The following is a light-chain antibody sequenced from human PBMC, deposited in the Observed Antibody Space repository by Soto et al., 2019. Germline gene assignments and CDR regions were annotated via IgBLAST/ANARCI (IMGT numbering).Light chain of an antibody. Sequence: DIKMTQSPSTLAASLGDRVTITGRASQSISSWLAWYQQKPGKAPKLLIYDASSLESGVPSRFSGSGSGTEFTLTISSLQPDDFATYYCQQYNALPWPFGQGTKVDI. CDR1: QSISSW. CDR2: DAS. V-gene: IGKV1-5*01. J-gene: IGKJ1*01. CDR3: QQYNALPWP.